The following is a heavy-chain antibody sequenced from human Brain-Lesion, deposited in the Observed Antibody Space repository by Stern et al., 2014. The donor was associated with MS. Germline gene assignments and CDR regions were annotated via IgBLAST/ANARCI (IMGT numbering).Heavy chain of an antibody. CDR2: IWPGDSDT. CDR1: GYRFTSNW. J-gene: IGHJ4*02. V-gene: IGHV5-51*01. Sequence: VQLVQSGAEVKKPGESLKISCTGSGYRFTSNWIGWVRQMPGKGLEWMWIIWPGDSDTRYSPSFQGQVTISADKSISTAYLQWSSLQASDTAMYYCARRGDSSSSGFDYWGQGTLVIVSS. CDR3: ARRGDSSSSGFDY. D-gene: IGHD6-6*01.